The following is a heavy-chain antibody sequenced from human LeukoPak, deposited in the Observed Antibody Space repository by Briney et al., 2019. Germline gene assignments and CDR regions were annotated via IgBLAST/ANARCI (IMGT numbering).Heavy chain of an antibody. CDR2: ISFSGKTT. V-gene: IGHV3-48*03. CDR1: GFTFSDYE. Sequence: GGSLRLSCEASGFTFSDYEMNWVRQAPGKGLEWVSFISFSGKTTYYADSVKGRFTISRDNAKKSLHLQMNSLRAEDTAVYYCATDNNASGDLEYLEYWGQGTLVIVSS. D-gene: IGHD4-17*01. J-gene: IGHJ4*02. CDR3: ATDNNASGDLEYLEY.